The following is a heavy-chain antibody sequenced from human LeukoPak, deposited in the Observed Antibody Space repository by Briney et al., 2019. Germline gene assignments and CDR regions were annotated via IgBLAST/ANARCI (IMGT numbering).Heavy chain of an antibody. J-gene: IGHJ4*02. D-gene: IGHD3-22*01. CDR2: ISSSSSYI. Sequence: GGSLRLSCAGSGCTFSSYSMNWVRQAPGKGLEWVSSISSSSSYIYYADSVKGRFTISRDNAKNSLYLQMNSLRAEDTAVYYCARGDSSGYYCPYWGQGTLVTVSS. CDR1: GCTFSSYS. V-gene: IGHV3-21*01. CDR3: ARGDSSGYYCPY.